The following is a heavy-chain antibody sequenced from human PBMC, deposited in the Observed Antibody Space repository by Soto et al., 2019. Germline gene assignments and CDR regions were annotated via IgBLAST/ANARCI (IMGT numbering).Heavy chain of an antibody. D-gene: IGHD1-1*01. CDR3: AGDTTLQGDYYFVY. V-gene: IGHV3-30*03. CDR2: ISYDGSTK. Sequence: QVQLVESGGGVVQPETSLRLSCAASGFIFSTKAMHWVRQAPGKGLEWVAIISYDGSTKYYADSVKGRFTISRDNSKDTLYLQMNTLRDEHTAVYYCAGDTTLQGDYYFVYWGQGTLVTVFS. J-gene: IGHJ4*02. CDR1: GFIFSTKA.